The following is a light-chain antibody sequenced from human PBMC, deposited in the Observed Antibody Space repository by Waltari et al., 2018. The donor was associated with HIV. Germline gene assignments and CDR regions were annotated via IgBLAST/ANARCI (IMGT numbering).Light chain of an antibody. V-gene: IGLV2-14*01. Sequence: QSALTQPASVSGSPGQSITISCTGPSSDVGGYNYVSWYQQHPGKAPKLMIYDVSNRPSGVSKRFSGSKSGNTAARTISGLQAEDEADYYCSSYTSSSTLAWVFGGGTKLTVL. CDR2: DVS. J-gene: IGLJ3*02. CDR1: SSDVGGYNY. CDR3: SSYTSSSTLAWV.